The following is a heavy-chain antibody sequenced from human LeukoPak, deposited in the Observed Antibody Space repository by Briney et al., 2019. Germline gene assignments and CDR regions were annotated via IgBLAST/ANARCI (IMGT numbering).Heavy chain of an antibody. CDR1: GYIFTGYY. V-gene: IGHV1-2*06. CDR2: INPNSGGT. J-gene: IGHJ4*02. CDR3: AGVGGTYYYDSSGYFVDY. Sequence: ASVKVSCKASGYIFTGYYMHWVRQAPGQGLEWMGRINPNSGGTNYAQKFQGRVTMTRDTSISTAYMELSRLRSDDTAVYYCAGVGGTYYYDSSGYFVDYWGQGTLVTVSS. D-gene: IGHD3-22*01.